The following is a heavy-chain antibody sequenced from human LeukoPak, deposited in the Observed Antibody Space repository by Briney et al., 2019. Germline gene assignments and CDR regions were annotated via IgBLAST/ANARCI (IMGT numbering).Heavy chain of an antibody. CDR3: TTDGPALSAVI. CDR1: GLTLNTAW. V-gene: IGHV3-15*07. D-gene: IGHD6-19*01. Sequence: GGSLRLSCSASGLTLNTAWMNWVRQAPGKGLEWVGRIKSKYSGGTTDYAGPVKGRFTISRDDSKNTLYLQLNSLQTEDTAVYYCTTDGPALSAVIWGQGTLVTVSS. J-gene: IGHJ4*02. CDR2: IKSKYSGGTT.